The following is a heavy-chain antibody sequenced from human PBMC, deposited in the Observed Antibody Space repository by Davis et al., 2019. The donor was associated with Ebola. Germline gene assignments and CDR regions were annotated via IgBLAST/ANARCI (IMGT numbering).Heavy chain of an antibody. D-gene: IGHD6-19*01. CDR3: ARAALGIAVAGNDAFDI. CDR2: IYYSGST. J-gene: IGHJ3*02. V-gene: IGHV4-59*11. Sequence: PSETLSLTCTVSGGSISSHYWSWIRQPPGKGLEWIGYIYYSGSTNYNPSLKSRVTISVDTSKNQFSLKLSSVTAADTAVYYCARAALGIAVAGNDAFDIWGQGTMVTVSS. CDR1: GGSISSHY.